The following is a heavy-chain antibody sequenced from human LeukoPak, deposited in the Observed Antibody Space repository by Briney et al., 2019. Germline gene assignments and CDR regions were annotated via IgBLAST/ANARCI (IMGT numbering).Heavy chain of an antibody. D-gene: IGHD6-13*01. CDR2: IYPGDSDT. J-gene: IGHJ3*02. Sequence: PGESLKISCKGSGYSFTSHWIAWVRQMPGKGLEWMGIIYPGDSDTTYSPSFQGQVTISADKSISTAYLQWSSLKASDSAMYYCGRIPAAGSLKGSFDIWGQGTMVTVSS. CDR3: GRIPAAGSLKGSFDI. CDR1: GYSFTSHW. V-gene: IGHV5-51*01.